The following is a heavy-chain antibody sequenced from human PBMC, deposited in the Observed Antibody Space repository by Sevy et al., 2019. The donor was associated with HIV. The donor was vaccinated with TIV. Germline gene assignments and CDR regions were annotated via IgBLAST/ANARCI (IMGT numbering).Heavy chain of an antibody. CDR1: GGSISSYY. Sequence: SETLSLTCTVSGGSISSYYWSWIRQPAGKGLEWIGRIYTSGSTNYNPSLKSRVTMSVDTSKNQFSLKLSSVTAADTAVYYGARVSSSGWSVDGWFDPWGQGTLVTVSS. D-gene: IGHD6-19*01. J-gene: IGHJ5*02. CDR2: IYTSGST. V-gene: IGHV4-4*07. CDR3: ARVSSSGWSVDGWFDP.